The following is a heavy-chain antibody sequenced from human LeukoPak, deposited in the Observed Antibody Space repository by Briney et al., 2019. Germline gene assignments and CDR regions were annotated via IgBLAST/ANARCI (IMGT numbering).Heavy chain of an antibody. CDR2: MNPYSGNT. V-gene: IGHV1-8*01. J-gene: IGHJ4*02. Sequence: GASVKVSCKASGYAFNSHDINWVRQATGQGLEWMGWMNPYSGNTGYAQKFQGRVTMTRGTSINTAYLEFYSLRSEDTAVYYCARGYSPTLRTTGNDYWGQGTLVTVSS. CDR3: ARGYSPTLRTTGNDY. CDR1: GYAFNSHD. D-gene: IGHD1-1*01.